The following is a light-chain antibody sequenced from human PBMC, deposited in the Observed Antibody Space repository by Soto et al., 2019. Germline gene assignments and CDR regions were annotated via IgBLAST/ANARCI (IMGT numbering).Light chain of an antibody. Sequence: QSVLTQPPSASGSPGQSVTISCTGSSSDIGGYDFVSWYQQHPGKVPKLLIYEVTKRPSGVPDRFSGSKSGNTASLSISGLQPEDEASYFCGSYTSATTWVFGGGTKLTVL. J-gene: IGLJ3*02. CDR2: EVT. V-gene: IGLV2-8*01. CDR1: SSDIGGYDF. CDR3: GSYTSATTWV.